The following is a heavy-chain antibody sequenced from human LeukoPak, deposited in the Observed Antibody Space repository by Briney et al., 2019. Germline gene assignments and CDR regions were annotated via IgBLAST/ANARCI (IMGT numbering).Heavy chain of an antibody. CDR1: GGSISSSNW. Sequence: SETLSLTCAVSGGSISSSNWWSWVRQPPGKGLEWIGEIDHSGSTNYNPSLKSRVTISVDTSKNQFSLKLSSVTAADTAMYYCARSIPTFGTAVAGYHFFDFWGQGTLVTVSS. D-gene: IGHD6-19*01. V-gene: IGHV4-4*02. CDR3: ARSIPTFGTAVAGYHFFDF. CDR2: IDHSGST. J-gene: IGHJ4*02.